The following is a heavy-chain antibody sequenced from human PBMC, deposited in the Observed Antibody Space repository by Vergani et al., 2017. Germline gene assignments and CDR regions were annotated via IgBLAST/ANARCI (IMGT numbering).Heavy chain of an antibody. V-gene: IGHV3-21*02. CDR3: ATERSVVAAPTRDY. Sequence: VQLVESGGGVVQPGGSLRLSCAASGFRFSSYGMNWVRQAPGKGLEWVSSISSSSSYIYYADSVKGRFTISRDNAKNSLFLQMNSLRAEDTAVYYCATERSVVAAPTRDYWGQGTLVTVSS. CDR1: GFRFSSYG. CDR2: ISSSSSYI. J-gene: IGHJ4*02. D-gene: IGHD2-15*01.